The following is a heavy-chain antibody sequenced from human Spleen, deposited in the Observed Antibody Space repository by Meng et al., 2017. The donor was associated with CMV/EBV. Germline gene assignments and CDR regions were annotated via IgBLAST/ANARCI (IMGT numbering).Heavy chain of an antibody. J-gene: IGHJ6*02. CDR1: GFTFDDYA. D-gene: IGHD3-10*01. CDR3: AKSGGGYLFGGYGMDV. CDR2: ISWNSGSI. V-gene: IGHV3-9*01. Sequence: SLKISCAASGFTFDDYAMHWVRQAPGKGLDWGSGISWNSGSIGYADSVKGGFTISRDNAKNSPYLQMNSLRAEDTSLYYCAKSGGGYLFGGYGMDVWGQGTTVTVSS.